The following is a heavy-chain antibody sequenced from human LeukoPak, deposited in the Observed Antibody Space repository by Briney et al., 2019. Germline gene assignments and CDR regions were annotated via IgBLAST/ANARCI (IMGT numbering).Heavy chain of an antibody. Sequence: GASVKVSCKASGGTFSSYAISWVRQAPGQGIEWMGRIIPIFGIANYAQKFQGRVTITADKSTSTAYMELSSLRSEDTAVYYCARDQFTIGTSDYWGQGTLVTVSS. D-gene: IGHD3-10*01. CDR3: ARDQFTIGTSDY. J-gene: IGHJ4*02. V-gene: IGHV1-69*04. CDR2: IIPIFGIA. CDR1: GGTFSSYA.